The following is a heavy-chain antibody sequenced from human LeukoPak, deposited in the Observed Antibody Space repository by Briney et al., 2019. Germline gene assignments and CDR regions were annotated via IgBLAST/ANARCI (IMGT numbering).Heavy chain of an antibody. CDR2: INPSGGST. Sequence: GALVKVSCKASGYTFTGYYMHWVRQAPGQGLEWMGIINPSGGSTSHAQKFQGRVTMTRDTSTSTVYMELSSLRSEDTAVYYCARNTRVDTAMVGYYYYYYMDVWGKGTTVTVSS. D-gene: IGHD5-18*01. CDR1: GYTFTGYY. CDR3: ARNTRVDTAMVGYYYYYYMDV. J-gene: IGHJ6*03. V-gene: IGHV1-46*01.